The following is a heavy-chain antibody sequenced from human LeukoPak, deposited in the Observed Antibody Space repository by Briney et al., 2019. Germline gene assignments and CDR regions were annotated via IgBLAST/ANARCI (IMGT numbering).Heavy chain of an antibody. V-gene: IGHV1-69*13. J-gene: IGHJ4*02. Sequence: SVKVSCKASGGTFSSYAISWVRQAPGQGLEWMGGIIPIFGTANYAQKFQGRVTITADESTSTAYMELGSLRSEDTAVYYCSGGIMLYYFDYWGQGTLVTVSS. CDR2: IIPIFGTA. CDR1: GGTFSSYA. D-gene: IGHD2-15*01. CDR3: SGGIMLYYFDY.